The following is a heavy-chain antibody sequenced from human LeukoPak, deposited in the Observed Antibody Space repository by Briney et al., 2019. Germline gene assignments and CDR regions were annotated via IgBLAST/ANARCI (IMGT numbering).Heavy chain of an antibody. CDR3: ARERWLQPNHDAFDI. D-gene: IGHD5-24*01. J-gene: IGHJ3*02. CDR1: GFTVSSNY. Sequence: PGGSLRLSCAASGFTVSSNYMSWVRQAPGKGLVWVSRINSDGSSTSYADSVKGRFTISRDNAKNTLYLQMNSLRAEDTAVYYCARERWLQPNHDAFDIWGQGTMVTVSS. CDR2: INSDGSST. V-gene: IGHV3-74*01.